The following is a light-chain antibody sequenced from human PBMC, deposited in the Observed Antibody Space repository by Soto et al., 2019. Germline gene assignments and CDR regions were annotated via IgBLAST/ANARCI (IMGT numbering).Light chain of an antibody. CDR2: AAS. V-gene: IGKV1-39*01. J-gene: IGKJ1*01. CDR1: QSISNY. CDR3: QQSYSTPWT. Sequence: DIQMTQSPSSLSASVGDRVTITCRASQSISNYLNWYQQKPGEAPKLLIYAASSLQSGVPSRFSGSGSGTYSTLTINSLQPEDYATYYCQQSYSTPWTFGQGTKVEIK.